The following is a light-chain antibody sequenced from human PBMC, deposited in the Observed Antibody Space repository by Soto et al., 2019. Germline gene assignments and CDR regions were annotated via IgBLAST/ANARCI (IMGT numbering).Light chain of an antibody. CDR1: QSISTY. CDR3: PHCYSTPLT. J-gene: IGKJ4*01. V-gene: IGKV1-39*01. Sequence: DIQMTQSPSSLSASVGDRVTITCRASQSISTYLHWYQQKPGQAPNLLIYAASTLQSGVPSRFSRSGSGTDFTLTISSLQPEDFATDVCPHCYSTPLTCGGGTKVDIK. CDR2: AAS.